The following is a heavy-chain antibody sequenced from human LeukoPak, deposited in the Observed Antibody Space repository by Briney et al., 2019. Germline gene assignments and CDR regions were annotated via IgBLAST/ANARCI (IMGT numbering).Heavy chain of an antibody. CDR2: IYYSGST. V-gene: IGHV4-59*01. Sequence: SETLSLTCTVSGGSISSYYWSWIRQPPGKGLEWIGYIYYSGSTNYNPSLKSRVTISVDTSKNQFSLKLSSVTAADTAVYYCAREGYSYGYWGYSGMDVWGQGTTLTVSS. D-gene: IGHD5-18*01. CDR3: AREGYSYGYWGYSGMDV. CDR1: GGSISSYY. J-gene: IGHJ6*02.